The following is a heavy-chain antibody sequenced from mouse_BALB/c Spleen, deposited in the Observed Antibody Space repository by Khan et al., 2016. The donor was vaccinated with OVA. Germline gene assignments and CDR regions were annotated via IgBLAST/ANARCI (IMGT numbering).Heavy chain of an antibody. CDR1: GFTFSSYT. D-gene: IGHD1-1*01. J-gene: IGHJ4*01. Sequence: EVQLVESGGGLVQPGGSLKLSCAASGFTFSSYTMSWVRQTPDKRLEWVAFLSHGGSSVYYPDTVKGRFTSSRDNAKNTLYLQMSSLKSEDTAMYYCTRPSTTQYDYGMDYWGQGTSVIVSS. CDR3: TRPSTTQYDYGMDY. CDR2: LSHGGSSV. V-gene: IGHV5-12-2*01.